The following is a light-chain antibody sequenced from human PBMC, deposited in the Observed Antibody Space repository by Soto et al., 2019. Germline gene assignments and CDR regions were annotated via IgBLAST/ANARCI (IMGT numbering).Light chain of an antibody. Sequence: EIVLTKSLGILSLSTGERATLSCRASQSVSNDFLAWYQQKPGQAPRLLIYGASTRATDVPDRFSGSGSGADFTLSISRLEPEDFAVYYCQQYGSAPPRTFGQGTKVDIK. J-gene: IGKJ1*01. CDR1: QSVSNDF. V-gene: IGKV3-20*01. CDR3: QQYGSAPPRT. CDR2: GAS.